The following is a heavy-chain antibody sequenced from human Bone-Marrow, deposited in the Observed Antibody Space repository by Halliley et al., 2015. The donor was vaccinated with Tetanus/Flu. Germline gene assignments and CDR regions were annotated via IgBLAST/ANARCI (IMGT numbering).Heavy chain of an antibody. CDR2: ISASGNYT. J-gene: IGHJ4*02. D-gene: IGHD6-25*01. CDR3: ATQRRWQIDY. V-gene: IGHV3-23*01. Sequence: KGLEWVSTISASGNYTYYAAYVKGRFTNSRDKSRNSLYLQMNSLRADDPAIYFCATQRRWQIDYWGQGTLVPVSS.